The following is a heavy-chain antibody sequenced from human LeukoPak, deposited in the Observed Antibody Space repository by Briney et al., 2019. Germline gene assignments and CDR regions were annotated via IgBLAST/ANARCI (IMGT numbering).Heavy chain of an antibody. D-gene: IGHD2-2*01. Sequence: PSETLSLTCTVSRYSISSGYNWDWIRQPPGKGLEWIGSIYHSGSTYYNPSLKSRVTISVDTSKNQFSLKLSSVTAADTAVYYCARGQYLVYWGQGTLVTVSS. CDR1: RYSISSGYN. CDR2: IYHSGST. J-gene: IGHJ4*02. V-gene: IGHV4-38-2*02. CDR3: ARGQYLVY.